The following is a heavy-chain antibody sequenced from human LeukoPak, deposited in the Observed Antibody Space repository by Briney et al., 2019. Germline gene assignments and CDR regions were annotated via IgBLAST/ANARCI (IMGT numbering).Heavy chain of an antibody. V-gene: IGHV4-59*01. CDR1: GDSISSYY. CDR2: IFFSGST. J-gene: IGHJ4*02. D-gene: IGHD2-15*01. Sequence: SETLSLTCTVSGDSISSYYWSWIRQPPGKGREWIGYIFFSGSTNYNPPLKSGFIISVDTSKNQFSLKLSSVTAADTAVYYCARGGCSGGSCYGFDYWGQGTLVTVSS. CDR3: ARGGCSGGSCYGFDY.